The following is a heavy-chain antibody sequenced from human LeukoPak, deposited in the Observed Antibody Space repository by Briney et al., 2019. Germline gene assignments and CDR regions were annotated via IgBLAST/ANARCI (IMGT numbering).Heavy chain of an antibody. CDR3: ARNRKEYDYYYYYMDV. CDR1: GGTFSSYA. Sequence: SVKVSCKASGGTFSSYAISWVRHAPGQGLEWMGRINPIFGTANYAQKFQGRVTITTDEYTSTAYMELSSLRSEDTAVYYGARNRKEYDYYYYYMDVWGKGTTVAVSS. CDR2: INPIFGTA. D-gene: IGHD2/OR15-2a*01. J-gene: IGHJ6*03. V-gene: IGHV1-69*05.